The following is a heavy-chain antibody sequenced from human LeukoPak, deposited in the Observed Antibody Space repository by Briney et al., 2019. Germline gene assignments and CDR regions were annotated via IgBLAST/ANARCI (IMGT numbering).Heavy chain of an antibody. CDR3: ARDRYSDSSGYDY. V-gene: IGHV4-59*12. J-gene: IGHJ4*02. Sequence: SETLSLTCTVSGGSISSYYWSWIRQPPGKGLEWIGYIYYSGSTNYNPSLKSRVTISLDTSRNQFSLNVNSVTAADTAVYYCARDRYSDSSGYDYWGQGTLVTVSS. CDR2: IYYSGST. CDR1: GGSISSYY. D-gene: IGHD3-22*01.